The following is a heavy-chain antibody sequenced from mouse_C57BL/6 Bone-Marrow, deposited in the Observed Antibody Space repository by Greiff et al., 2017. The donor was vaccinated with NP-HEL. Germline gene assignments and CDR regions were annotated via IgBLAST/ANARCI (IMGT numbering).Heavy chain of an antibody. CDR2: IDPSDSYT. J-gene: IGHJ3*01. D-gene: IGHD4-1*01. V-gene: IGHV1-69*01. CDR3: ARTGTSAY. Sequence: VQLQQPGAELVMPGASVKLSCKASGYTFTSYWMHWVKQRPGQGLEWIGEIDPSDSYTNYNQKFKGKSTLTVDTSSSTAYMQLSSLTSEDSAVYYCARTGTSAYWGQGTLVTVSA. CDR1: GYTFTSYW.